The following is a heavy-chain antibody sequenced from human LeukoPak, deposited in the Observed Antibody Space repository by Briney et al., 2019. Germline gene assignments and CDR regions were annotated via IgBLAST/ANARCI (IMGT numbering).Heavy chain of an antibody. J-gene: IGHJ4*02. CDR3: ARGVSMVRVDY. D-gene: IGHD3-10*01. CDR1: GYIFTSYF. V-gene: IGHV1-46*01. CDR2: INPSGGST. Sequence: ASVKVSCKASGYIFTSYFMHWVRQAPGQGLEWMGLINPSGGSTRYAQKFQGRVTMTRDMSTSTVYMELSSLRSEDTAVYYCARGVSMVRVDYWGQGTLVTVSS.